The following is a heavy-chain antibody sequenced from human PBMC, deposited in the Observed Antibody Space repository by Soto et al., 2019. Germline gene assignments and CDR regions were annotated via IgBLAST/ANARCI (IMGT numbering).Heavy chain of an antibody. V-gene: IGHV3-64*01. Sequence: EVQLVESGGGLVQPGGSLRLSCAASGFTFSSYAMHWVRQAPGKGLEYVSAISSNGGSTYYANSVKGRFTISRANSKNKLYHPMGRLRAEARAVYYCARDWGRVGEPIPVYMDVWGKGTTVTVSS. CDR2: ISSNGGST. J-gene: IGHJ6*03. D-gene: IGHD3-10*01. CDR1: GFTFSSYA. CDR3: ARDWGRVGEPIPVYMDV.